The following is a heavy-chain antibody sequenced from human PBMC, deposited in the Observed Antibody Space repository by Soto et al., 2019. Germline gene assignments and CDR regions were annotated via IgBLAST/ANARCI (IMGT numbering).Heavy chain of an antibody. CDR3: AREIYDSSGYDDAFDI. CDR2: IYYSGST. Sequence: SSETLSLTCTVSGGSISSGGYYWSWIRQHPGKGLEWIGYIYYSGSTYYNPSLKSRVTISVDTSKNQFSLKLSSVTAADTAVYYCAREIYDSSGYDDAFDIWGQGTMVTVSS. CDR1: GGSISSGGYY. V-gene: IGHV4-31*03. J-gene: IGHJ3*02. D-gene: IGHD3-22*01.